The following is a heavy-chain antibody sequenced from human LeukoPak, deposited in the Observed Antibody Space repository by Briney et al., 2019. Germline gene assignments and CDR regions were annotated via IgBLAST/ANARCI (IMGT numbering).Heavy chain of an antibody. D-gene: IGHD3-3*02. CDR3: AKEPEPFLEWHFDN. J-gene: IGHJ4*02. CDR1: RFPPRKYA. V-gene: IGHV3-23*01. Sequence: GGSLRLSCVGSRFPPRKYAMSWVRRAPGKGLEWVSGISGSGGSKHYADSVRGRFTISRDNSKDTLFLQMSSLRADDTAKYYCAKEPEPFLEWHFDNWGQGTLVIVSS. CDR2: ISGSGGSK.